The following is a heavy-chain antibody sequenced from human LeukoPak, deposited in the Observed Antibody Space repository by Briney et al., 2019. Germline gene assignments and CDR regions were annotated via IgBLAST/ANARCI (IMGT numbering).Heavy chain of an antibody. Sequence: GGSLRLSCAASGFTFSDYYMSWIRQAPGKGLEWVSYISSSGSTIYYADSVKGRFTISRDNSKNTLYLQMNSLRAEDTAVYYCAKDRVHFWSGYDYWGQGTLVTVSS. CDR2: ISSSGSTI. D-gene: IGHD3-3*02. V-gene: IGHV3-11*01. CDR1: GFTFSDYY. CDR3: AKDRVHFWSGYDY. J-gene: IGHJ4*02.